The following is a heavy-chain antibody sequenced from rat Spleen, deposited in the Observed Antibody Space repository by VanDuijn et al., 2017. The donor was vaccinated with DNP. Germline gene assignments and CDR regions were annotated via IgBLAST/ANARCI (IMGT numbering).Heavy chain of an antibody. CDR2: ITNTGSTS. D-gene: IGHD1-12*02. CDR1: GFTFSNYG. CDR3: TTEWAGSYDY. J-gene: IGHJ2*01. V-gene: IGHV5-19*01. Sequence: EVQLVESGGGLVQPGRSLKLSCAASGFTFSNYGMHWIRQAPTKGLEWVAHITNTGSTSYYRDSVQGRFTISRDNAKKTLYLQMDSLRSEDTATYYCTTEWAGSYDYWGQGVMVTVSS.